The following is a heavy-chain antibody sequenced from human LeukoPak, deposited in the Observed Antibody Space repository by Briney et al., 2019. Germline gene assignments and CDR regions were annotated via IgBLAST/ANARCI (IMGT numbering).Heavy chain of an antibody. CDR3: ARGTGGSSGWYLSNLDY. J-gene: IGHJ4*02. V-gene: IGHV4-4*07. CDR1: GGSISSYY. D-gene: IGHD6-19*01. Sequence: SETLSLTCTVSGGSISSYYWSWIRQPAGKGLEWIGRIYTSGSTNYNPSLKSRVTMSVDTSRNQFSLKLSSVPAADTAVYYCARGTGGSSGWYLSNLDYWGQGTLVTVSS. CDR2: IYTSGST.